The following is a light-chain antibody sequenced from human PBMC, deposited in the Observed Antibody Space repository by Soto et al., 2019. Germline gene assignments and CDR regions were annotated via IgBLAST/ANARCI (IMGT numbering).Light chain of an antibody. CDR2: DAS. J-gene: IGKJ4*01. CDR3: QQRRNWPLT. V-gene: IGKV3-11*01. CDR1: QSVSTS. Sequence: EIVLTQSPATLSLSPEERATLSCRASQSVSTSLAWYQQRPGQAPRLLIYDASNRATGIPARFSGSGSGTVFTLAISSLEPEDFAVYYCQQRRNWPLTFGGGTKVEIK.